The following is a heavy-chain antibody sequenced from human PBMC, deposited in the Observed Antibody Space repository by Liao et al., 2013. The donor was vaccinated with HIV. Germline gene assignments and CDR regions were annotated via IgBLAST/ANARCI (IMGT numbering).Heavy chain of an antibody. CDR3: ARGRGQRGIGLDY. Sequence: QVQLQQWGAGLLKPSETLSLTCAVYGGSFSGYYWSWIRQPPGKGLEWIGEINHSGSTNYNPSLKSRVTISVDTSKNQFSLKLSSVTAADTAVYYCARGRGQRGIGLDYWGQGTLVTVSS. CDR2: INHSGST. J-gene: IGHJ4*02. D-gene: IGHD3-16*01. V-gene: IGHV4-34*01. CDR1: GGSFSGYY.